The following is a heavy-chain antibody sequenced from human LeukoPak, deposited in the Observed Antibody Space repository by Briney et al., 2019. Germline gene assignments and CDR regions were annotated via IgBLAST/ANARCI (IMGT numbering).Heavy chain of an antibody. D-gene: IGHD2-2*01. Sequence: SETLSLTCTVSGGSISSYYWSWIRQPAGKGLEWIGRIYSSGGTNYNPSLKSRVTMSVDTSKNQFSLKLSSVTAADTAVYYCARGQYHLLYWYFDLWGRGTLVTVSS. CDR2: IYSSGGT. J-gene: IGHJ2*01. CDR3: ARGQYHLLYWYFDL. CDR1: GGSISSYY. V-gene: IGHV4-4*07.